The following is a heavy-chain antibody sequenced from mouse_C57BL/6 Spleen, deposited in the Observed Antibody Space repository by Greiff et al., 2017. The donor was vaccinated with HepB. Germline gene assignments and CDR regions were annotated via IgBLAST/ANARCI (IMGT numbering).Heavy chain of an antibody. J-gene: IGHJ1*03. V-gene: IGHV5-6*02. CDR1: GFTFSSYG. CDR2: ISSGGSYT. Sequence: EVKLMESGGDLVKPGGSLKLSCAASGFTFSSYGMSWVRQTPDKRLEWVATISSGGSYTYYPDSVKGRFTISRDNAKNTLYLQMSSLKSEDTAMYYCARRGVVAPRWYFDVWGTGTTVTVSS. CDR3: ARRGVVAPRWYFDV. D-gene: IGHD1-1*01.